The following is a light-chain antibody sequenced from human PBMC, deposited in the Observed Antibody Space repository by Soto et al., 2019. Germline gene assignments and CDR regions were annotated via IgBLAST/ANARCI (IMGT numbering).Light chain of an antibody. J-gene: IGKJ5*01. V-gene: IGKV1-12*01. CDR2: SAS. CDR3: QQTNSFPIT. Sequence: DIQMTQSPSSVSASVGDRVTITCRASQDIRSRLAWYQQKPGAAPKLLIYSASSLESGVPSRFSGSGSGTDFTLTISSLQPEDFATYYCQQTNSFPITFGQGTRLEIK. CDR1: QDIRSR.